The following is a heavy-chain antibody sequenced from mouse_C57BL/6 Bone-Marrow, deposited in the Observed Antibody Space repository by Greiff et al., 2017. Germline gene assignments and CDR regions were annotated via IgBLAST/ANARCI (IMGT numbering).Heavy chain of an antibody. D-gene: IGHD1-1*02. CDR1: GYTFTSYW. CDR3: ARPMAFDY. J-gene: IGHJ2*01. CDR2: IYPGSGST. V-gene: IGHV1-55*01. Sequence: QVQLQQPGAELVKPGASVKMSCKASGYTFTSYWITWVKQRPGQGLEWIGDIYPGSGSTNYNEKFKGKATLTADKSSSTAYMELRSLTSEDSAVYFCARPMAFDYWGQGTTLTVSS.